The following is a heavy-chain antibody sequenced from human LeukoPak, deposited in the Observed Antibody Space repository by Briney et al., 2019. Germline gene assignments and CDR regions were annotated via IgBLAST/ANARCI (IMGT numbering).Heavy chain of an antibody. CDR1: GGSFSGYY. J-gene: IGHJ4*02. V-gene: IGHV4-34*01. D-gene: IGHD3-10*01. CDR3: ARDYGVFDY. Sequence: SETLSLTCAVYGGSFSGYYWSWIRRPPGKGLEWIGEINHSGSTNYNPSLKSRVTISVDTSKNQFSLKLSSVTAADTAVYYCARDYGVFDYWGQGTLVTVSS. CDR2: INHSGST.